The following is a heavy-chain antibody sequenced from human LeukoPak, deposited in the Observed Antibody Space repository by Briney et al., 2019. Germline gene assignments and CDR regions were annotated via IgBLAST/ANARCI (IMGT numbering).Heavy chain of an antibody. CDR2: INPNSGGT. V-gene: IGHV1-2*02. J-gene: IGHJ4*02. CDR1: GYTFTGYY. D-gene: IGHD2-15*01. Sequence: ASVKVSCKASGYTFTGYYMHWVRQAPGQGLEWMGWINPNSGGTNYAQKSQGRVTMTRDTSISTAYMELSRLRSDDTAVYYCARDIAGYCSGGSCYSGNFDYWGQGTLVTVSS. CDR3: ARDIAGYCSGGSCYSGNFDY.